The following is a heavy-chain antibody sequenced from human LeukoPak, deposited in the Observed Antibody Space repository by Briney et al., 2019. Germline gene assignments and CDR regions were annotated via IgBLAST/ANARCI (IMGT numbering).Heavy chain of an antibody. CDR3: AREKPELDY. V-gene: IGHV3-48*03. Sequence: GGSLRLSCAASGFTFSSYEMNWVRQAPGKGLEWVSYISSSGSTIYYADSVKGRFTISRDNAKNSLYLQMKSLRVEDTAVYYCAREKPELDYWGQGTLVTVSS. CDR2: ISSSGSTI. CDR1: GFTFSSYE. J-gene: IGHJ4*02.